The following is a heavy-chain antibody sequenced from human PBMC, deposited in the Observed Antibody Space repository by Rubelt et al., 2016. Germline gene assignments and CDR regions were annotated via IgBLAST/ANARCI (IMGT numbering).Heavy chain of an antibody. V-gene: IGHV3-30*04. CDR1: AFTFSSYA. D-gene: IGHD5-18*01. CDR3: AKVGLAGIQVWLYFDH. CDR2: ISHDGSNK. Sequence: VQLLESGGGLVQPGGSLRLSCVASAFTFSSYAMHWVRQAPGKGLDWVAVISHDGSNKYYADSVKGRFTISRDNSRKTLYLQMNRLGAEDTAVYYCAKVGLAGIQVWLYFDHWGQGTLVTVSS. J-gene: IGHJ4*02.